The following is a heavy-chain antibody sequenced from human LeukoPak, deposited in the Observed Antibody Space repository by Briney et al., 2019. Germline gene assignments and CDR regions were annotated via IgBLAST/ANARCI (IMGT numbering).Heavy chain of an antibody. D-gene: IGHD3-10*01. CDR3: ARGRFGEVSVATVDI. J-gene: IGHJ3*02. CDR2: IWYDGTNK. Sequence: GGSLRLSCAASGFTFSSYWMHWVRQAPGKGLEWVALIWYDGTNKYYGDSVKGRFTISRDNSKNTLYLQMNSLRAEDTAVYYCARGRFGEVSVATVDIWGQGTMVTVSS. CDR1: GFTFSSYW. V-gene: IGHV3-33*08.